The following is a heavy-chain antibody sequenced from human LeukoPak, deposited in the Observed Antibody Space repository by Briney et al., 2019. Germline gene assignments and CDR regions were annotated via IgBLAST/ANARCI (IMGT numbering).Heavy chain of an antibody. CDR3: AAADRVRGVIF. V-gene: IGHV3-23*01. Sequence: GGFLRLSCTASVFIASNYVMSWVRQAPGQGLEWVSGISEGGDYTRNLDSVEGRLFISRDNSRNILYLQMTSPRVEDTAVYYCAAADRVRGVIFWGQGTLVTVSS. CDR1: VFIASNYV. D-gene: IGHD3-10*01. CDR2: ISEGGDYT. J-gene: IGHJ4*02.